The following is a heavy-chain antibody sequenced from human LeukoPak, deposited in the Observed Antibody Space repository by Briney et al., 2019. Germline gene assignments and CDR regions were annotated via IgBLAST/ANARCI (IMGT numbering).Heavy chain of an antibody. D-gene: IGHD4-17*01. CDR3: ARDSGLTTVTTYWDY. CDR2: IKEDGSEK. V-gene: IGHV3-7*05. J-gene: IGHJ4*02. Sequence: GGSLRLSCAAYGFTFSTYWMSWVRQAPGKGLEWVANIKEDGSEKYYVDSVKGRFTISRDNAKNSLYLQMNSLRAEDTAVYYCARDSGLTTVTTYWDYWGQGTLVTVSP. CDR1: GFTFSTYW.